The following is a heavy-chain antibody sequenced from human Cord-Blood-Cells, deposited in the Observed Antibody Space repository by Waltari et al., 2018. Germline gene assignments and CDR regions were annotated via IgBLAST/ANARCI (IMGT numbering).Heavy chain of an antibody. CDR3: AREPYVDTAMVIDY. Sequence: QVQLVESGGGVIQPGRSLRLSCAASGFTFSSYGMHWVRQAPGKGLEWVAVIWYDGSNKYYADSGKGRFTISRDNSKNTLYLQMNSLRAEDTAVYYCAREPYVDTAMVIDYWGQGTLVTVSS. J-gene: IGHJ4*02. CDR1: GFTFSSYG. V-gene: IGHV3-33*01. CDR2: IWYDGSNK. D-gene: IGHD5-18*01.